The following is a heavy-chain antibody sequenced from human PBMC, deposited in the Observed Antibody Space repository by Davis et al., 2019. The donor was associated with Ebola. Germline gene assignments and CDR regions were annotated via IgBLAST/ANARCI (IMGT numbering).Heavy chain of an antibody. Sequence: ASVKVSCKASGYSFSDYGIAWVRQAPGQGLEWMGWTSPFQDKTEYDEKFQDRVTMTRETSTSTAYMELRSLRSDDTAVYYCARDSDGDYVNYYYYYGMDVWGQGTTVTVSS. J-gene: IGHJ6*02. CDR2: TSPFQDKT. CDR1: GYSFSDYG. D-gene: IGHD4-17*01. V-gene: IGHV1-18*01. CDR3: ARDSDGDYVNYYYYYGMDV.